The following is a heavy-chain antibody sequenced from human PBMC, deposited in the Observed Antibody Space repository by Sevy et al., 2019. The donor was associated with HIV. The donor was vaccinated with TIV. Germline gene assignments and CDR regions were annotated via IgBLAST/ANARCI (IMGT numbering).Heavy chain of an antibody. Sequence: GGSLRLSCAASGFTFSSYSMNWVRQAPGKGLEWVSSISSSSSYIYYADSVKGRLSISRDNAKNSLYLQMNCLGAEETAVYYCARLYYYDSSGYYKGTRDAFDIWGQGTMVTVSS. CDR2: ISSSSSYI. D-gene: IGHD3-22*01. CDR1: GFTFSSYS. J-gene: IGHJ3*02. V-gene: IGHV3-21*01. CDR3: ARLYYYDSSGYYKGTRDAFDI.